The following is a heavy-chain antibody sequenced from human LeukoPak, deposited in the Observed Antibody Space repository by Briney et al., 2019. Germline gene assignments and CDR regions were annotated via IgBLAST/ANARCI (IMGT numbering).Heavy chain of an antibody. CDR2: IRSKANSYAT. Sequence: QPGGSLRLSCAASGFTFSGSAMHWVRQASGKGLEWVGRIRSKANSYATAYPASVKGRFTISRDDSKNTAYLQMNSLETEDTAVYYCTRRDYDSSEEGFDYWGQGTLVTVSS. CDR3: TRRDYDSSEEGFDY. J-gene: IGHJ4*02. V-gene: IGHV3-73*01. D-gene: IGHD3-22*01. CDR1: GFTFSGSA.